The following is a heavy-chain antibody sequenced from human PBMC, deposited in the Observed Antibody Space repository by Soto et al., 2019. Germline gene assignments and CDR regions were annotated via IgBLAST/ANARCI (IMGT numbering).Heavy chain of an antibody. D-gene: IGHD5-18*01. CDR2: INHSGST. CDR3: AREIQLWYTVYYYYYMDV. CDR1: GGSFSGYY. V-gene: IGHV4-34*01. Sequence: SETLSLTCAVYGGSFSGYYWSWIRQPPGKGLEWIGEINHSGSTNYNPSLKSRVTISVDTSKNQFSLKLSSVTAADTAVYYCAREIQLWYTVYYYYYMDVWGKGTTVTVSS. J-gene: IGHJ6*03.